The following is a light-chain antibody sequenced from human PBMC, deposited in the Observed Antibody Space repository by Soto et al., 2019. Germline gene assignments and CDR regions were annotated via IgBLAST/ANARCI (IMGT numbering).Light chain of an antibody. V-gene: IGLV2-18*02. Sequence: QSVLTQPPSVSGSPGQSVTISCTGTSSDVGSYNRVSWYQQPPGTAPKLMIYEVSNRPSGVPDRFSGSKSDNTASLTISGLQAEDEADYYCSSYTSSSTYVVFGGGTKLTVL. J-gene: IGLJ2*01. CDR3: SSYTSSSTYVV. CDR2: EVS. CDR1: SSDVGSYNR.